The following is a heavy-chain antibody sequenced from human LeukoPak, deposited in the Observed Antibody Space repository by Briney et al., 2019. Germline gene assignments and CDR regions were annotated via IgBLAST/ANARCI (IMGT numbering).Heavy chain of an antibody. CDR2: ISGSGDNT. V-gene: IGHV3-23*01. D-gene: IGHD4-17*01. J-gene: IGHJ4*02. Sequence: GGSLRLSCAASGFTFSSYSMNWVRQAPGKGLEWVSSISGSGDNTYYADSVKDRFSIYRDNSKTTVSLQMNSLRAEDTAVYYCAKGRGTAVTSAANYWGQGTLVTVST. CDR1: GFTFSSYS. CDR3: AKGRGTAVTSAANY.